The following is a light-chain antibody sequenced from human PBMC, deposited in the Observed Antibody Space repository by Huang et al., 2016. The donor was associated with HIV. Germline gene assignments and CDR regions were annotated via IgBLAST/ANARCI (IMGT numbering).Light chain of an antibody. J-gene: IGKJ1*01. CDR1: QSVSSN. CDR3: QQYNKWPPWT. CDR2: GAS. V-gene: IGKV3-15*01. Sequence: EIVMTQSPATLSVSPGERATLTCRASQSVSSNLAQYQQKPGQAPRLLIYGASTRATGNPGRFSGSGSGTEFTLTISSLQSEDFAVYYCQQYNKWPPWTFGQGTKVEIK.